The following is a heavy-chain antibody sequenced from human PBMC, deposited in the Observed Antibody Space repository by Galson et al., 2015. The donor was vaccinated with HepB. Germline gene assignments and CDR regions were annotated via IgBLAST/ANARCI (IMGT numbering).Heavy chain of an antibody. J-gene: IGHJ4*02. Sequence: SLRLSCAASGFTFSSYGMHWVRQAPGKGLEWVAVISYDGSNKYYADSVKGRFTISRDNSKNTLYLQMNSLRAEGTAVYYCAKDGSGVVAATPDYWGQGTLVTVSS. CDR3: AKDGSGVVAATPDY. D-gene: IGHD2-15*01. V-gene: IGHV3-30*18. CDR2: ISYDGSNK. CDR1: GFTFSSYG.